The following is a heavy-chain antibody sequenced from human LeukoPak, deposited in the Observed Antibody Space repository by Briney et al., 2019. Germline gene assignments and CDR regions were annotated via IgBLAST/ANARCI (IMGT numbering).Heavy chain of an antibody. Sequence: GASVKVSCKASGYTFTSYDISWVRQATGQGLEWMGWMNPNSGNTGYAQKFQGRVTMTRNTSISTAYMELSSLRSEDTAVYYCARAMTGDYDFWSGLYYYYGMDVWGQGTTVTVSS. CDR1: GYTFTSYD. D-gene: IGHD3-3*01. CDR3: ARAMTGDYDFWSGLYYYYGMDV. V-gene: IGHV1-8*01. CDR2: MNPNSGNT. J-gene: IGHJ6*02.